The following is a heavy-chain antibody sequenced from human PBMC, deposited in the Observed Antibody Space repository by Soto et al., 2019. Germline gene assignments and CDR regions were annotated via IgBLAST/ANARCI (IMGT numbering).Heavy chain of an antibody. CDR2: ISGSGGST. Sequence: EVQLLESGGGLVQPGGSLRLSCAASGFTFSSYAMNWVRQAPGKGLEWVSVISGSGGSTYYADAVKGRFTISRDNSKNTLYLQMNSLRAEDTAVYYCAKRTVGWSFDLWGRGTLVTVSS. D-gene: IGHD4-17*01. CDR1: GFTFSSYA. V-gene: IGHV3-23*01. CDR3: AKRTVGWSFDL. J-gene: IGHJ2*01.